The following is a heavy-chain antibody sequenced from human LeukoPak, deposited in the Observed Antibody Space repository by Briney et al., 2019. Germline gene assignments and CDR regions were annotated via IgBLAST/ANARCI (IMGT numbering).Heavy chain of an antibody. CDR1: GGSISSYY. D-gene: IGHD3-3*01. CDR2: IYASGSA. V-gene: IGHV4-4*07. J-gene: IGHJ5*02. Sequence: SETLSLTCTVSGGSISSYYWTWIRQPAGKGLEWLGRIYASGSANYNPSLKSRVTMSVDTSKNQFSLKLSSVTAADTAVYYCARLAHEYYDFWSGYSRGWFDPRGQGTLVTVSS. CDR3: ARLAHEYYDFWSGYSRGWFDP.